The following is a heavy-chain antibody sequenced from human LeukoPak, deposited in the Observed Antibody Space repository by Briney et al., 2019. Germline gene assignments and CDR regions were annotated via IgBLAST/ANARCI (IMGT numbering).Heavy chain of an antibody. J-gene: IGHJ3*02. CDR3: ARADYYDSSGYYPRLDI. CDR1: GGSFSGYY. Sequence: PSETLSLTCAVYGGSFSGYYWSWIRQPPGKGLEWIGEINHSGSTNYNPSLKSRVTISVDTSKNQFSLKLSSVTAADTAVYYCARADYYDSSGYYPRLDIWGQGTMVTVSS. V-gene: IGHV4-34*01. CDR2: INHSGST. D-gene: IGHD3-22*01.